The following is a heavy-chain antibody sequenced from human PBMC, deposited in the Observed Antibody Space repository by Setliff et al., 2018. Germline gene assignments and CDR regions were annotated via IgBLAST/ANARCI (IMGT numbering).Heavy chain of an antibody. Sequence: ASVKVSCKASGYTFTSYGISWVRQAPGRGLEWMGWISGYNGHTEYAQKFRHKFTMTTDTSTSTAYMELRSLRSDDTAVYYCARDLYSSGWYGIDYYYMDVWAKGTTVTVSS. J-gene: IGHJ6*03. V-gene: IGHV1-18*01. CDR2: ISGYNGHT. CDR3: ARDLYSSGWYGIDYYYMDV. CDR1: GYTFTSYG. D-gene: IGHD6-19*01.